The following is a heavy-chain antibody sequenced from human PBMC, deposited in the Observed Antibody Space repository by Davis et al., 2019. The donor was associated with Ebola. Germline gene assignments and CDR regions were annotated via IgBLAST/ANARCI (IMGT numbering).Heavy chain of an antibody. Sequence: SLKIFCAASGFTFDDYAMHWVRQAPGKGLEWVSGISWNSGSIGYADSVKGRFTISRDNAKNSLYLQMNSLRAEDTALYYCAKSHDSLYYFDYWGQGTLVTVSS. CDR1: GFTFDDYA. J-gene: IGHJ4*02. V-gene: IGHV3-9*01. D-gene: IGHD2-21*02. CDR3: AKSHDSLYYFDY. CDR2: ISWNSGSI.